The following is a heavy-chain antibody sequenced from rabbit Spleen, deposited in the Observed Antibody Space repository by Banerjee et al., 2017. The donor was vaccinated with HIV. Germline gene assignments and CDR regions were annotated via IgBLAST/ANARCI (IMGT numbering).Heavy chain of an antibody. D-gene: IGHD2-1*01. Sequence: QEHLKESGGGLVQPGGSLKLSCKASGFTFSNKAVMCWVRQAPGKGLEWIGCIDVNSSGRTYYASWVNGRFTISKTSSTTMTLQMTSLTAADAATYFCARADSADDYLDLWGPGTLVTVS. CDR3: ARADSADDYLDL. CDR2: IDVNSSGRT. V-gene: IGHV1S45*01. J-gene: IGHJ4*01. CDR1: GFTFSNKAV.